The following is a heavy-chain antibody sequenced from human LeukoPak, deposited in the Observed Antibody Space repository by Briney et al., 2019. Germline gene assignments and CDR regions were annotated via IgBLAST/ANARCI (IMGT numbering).Heavy chain of an antibody. V-gene: IGHV4-34*01. Sequence: SETLSLTCAVYGGSFSGYYWSWIRQPPGKGLEWIGEINHSGSTNYNPSLKSRVTISVDTSKNQFSLKLSSVTAADTAVYYCARLMTTVTLHYYYYMDVWGKGTTVTISS. J-gene: IGHJ6*03. CDR2: INHSGST. D-gene: IGHD4-17*01. CDR1: GGSFSGYY. CDR3: ARLMTTVTLHYYYYMDV.